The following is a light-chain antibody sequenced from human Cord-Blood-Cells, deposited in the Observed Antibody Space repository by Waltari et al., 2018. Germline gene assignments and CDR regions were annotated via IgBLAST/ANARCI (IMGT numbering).Light chain of an antibody. CDR1: QRISSY. CDR2: AAS. J-gene: IGKJ1*01. Sequence: DIQMTQSPSSLSASVGDRVTITCRASQRISSYLNWYQQKPGKATKLLIYAASSLQSGVPSRFSGSGSGTDFTLTNSSLQPEDFATDYCQQSYSTPWTFGQGTKVEIK. CDR3: QQSYSTPWT. V-gene: IGKV1-39*01.